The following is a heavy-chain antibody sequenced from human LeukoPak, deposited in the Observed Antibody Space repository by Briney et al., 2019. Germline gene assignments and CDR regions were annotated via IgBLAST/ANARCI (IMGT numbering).Heavy chain of an antibody. CDR1: GFTFSSYA. CDR2: ISGSGGST. J-gene: IGHJ4*02. Sequence: PGGSLRLSCAASGFTFSSYAMSWVRQAPGKGLEWVSAISGSGGSTYYADSVKGRFTISRDNSRDTLYLQMNSLRAEDTAVCYCAKGYYDYVWGSYYFDYWGQGTLVTVSS. V-gene: IGHV3-23*01. CDR3: AKGYYDYVWGSYYFDY. D-gene: IGHD3-16*01.